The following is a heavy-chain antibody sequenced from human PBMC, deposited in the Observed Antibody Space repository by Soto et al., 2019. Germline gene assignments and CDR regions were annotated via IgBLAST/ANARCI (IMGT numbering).Heavy chain of an antibody. CDR2: ISYDGSNK. Sequence: LRLSCAASGFTFSSYAMHWVRQAPGKGLEWVAVISYDGSNKYYADSVKGRFTISRDNSKNTLYLQMNSLRAEDTAVYYCARDYASDSSGYYPPDYWGQGTLVTVSS. D-gene: IGHD3-22*01. CDR3: ARDYASDSSGYYPPDY. CDR1: GFTFSSYA. V-gene: IGHV3-30-3*01. J-gene: IGHJ4*02.